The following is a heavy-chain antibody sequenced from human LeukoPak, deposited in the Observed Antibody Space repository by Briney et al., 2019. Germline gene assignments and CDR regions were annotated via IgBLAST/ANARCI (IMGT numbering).Heavy chain of an antibody. CDR2: IYYSGST. Sequence: SETLSLTCTVSGGSISSSTYFWGWIRQPPGKGLEWIGTIYYSGSTYYNPSLKSRVTISVDSSKNQSSLRLGSVTAAGTAVYYCARESLTWLQSRTSWFDPWGQGTLVTVSS. V-gene: IGHV4-39*07. J-gene: IGHJ5*02. CDR1: GGSISSSTYF. D-gene: IGHD5-24*01. CDR3: ARESLTWLQSRTSWFDP.